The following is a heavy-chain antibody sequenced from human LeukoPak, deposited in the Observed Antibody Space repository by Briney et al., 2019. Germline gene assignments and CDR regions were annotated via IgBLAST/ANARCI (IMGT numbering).Heavy chain of an antibody. D-gene: IGHD1-14*01. Sequence: GGSLRLSCTASGLTFSTSGFNWVRQTPGKGLEWVASIGPTGSDRYHADSIKGRFTISRDNANNFLYLQMNSLRAEDTAVYYCATETNGRHYDYWGQGTLLTVSS. V-gene: IGHV3-21*06. J-gene: IGHJ4*02. CDR1: GLTFSTSG. CDR2: IGPTGSDR. CDR3: ATETNGRHYDY.